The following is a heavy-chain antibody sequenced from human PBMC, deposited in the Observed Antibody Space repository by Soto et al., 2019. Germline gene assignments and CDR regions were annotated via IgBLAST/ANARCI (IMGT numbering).Heavy chain of an antibody. CDR3: ARRV. CDR1: GFTFSHYP. J-gene: IGHJ4*02. CDR2: ISAGGDRT. V-gene: IGHV3-23*01. Sequence: PLGSLRLSCATSGFTFSHYPMNSVRQAPGKGLEWVSGISAGGDRTYYADSVKGRFTIFRDNSNNSVSLQMNSLRVEDTAVYYCARRVWGQGTLVTVSS.